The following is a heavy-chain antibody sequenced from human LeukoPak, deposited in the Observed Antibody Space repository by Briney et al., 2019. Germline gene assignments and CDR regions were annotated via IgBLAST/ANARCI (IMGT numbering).Heavy chain of an antibody. V-gene: IGHV1-69*04. Sequence: SVKVSCKASGGTFSSYAISWVRQAPGQGLEWMGRIIPILGIANYAQKFQGRVTITADKSTSTAYMELSGLRSEDTAVYYCARVVRDYYGSGANYWGQGTLVTVSS. CDR3: ARVVRDYYGSGANY. J-gene: IGHJ4*02. CDR2: IIPILGIA. D-gene: IGHD3-10*01. CDR1: GGTFSSYA.